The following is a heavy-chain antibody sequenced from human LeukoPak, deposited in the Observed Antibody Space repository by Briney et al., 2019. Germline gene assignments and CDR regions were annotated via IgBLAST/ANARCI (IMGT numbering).Heavy chain of an antibody. V-gene: IGHV3-30*18. CDR3: AKDSTNYGDYYYYYMDV. CDR1: GFTFSSYG. D-gene: IGHD4-17*01. Sequence: GGSLRLPCAASGFTFSSYGMHWVRQAPGKGLEWVAVISYDGSNKYYADSVKGRFTISRDNSKNTLYLQMNSLRAEDTAVYYCAKDSTNYGDYYYYYMDVWGKGTTVTVSS. CDR2: ISYDGSNK. J-gene: IGHJ6*03.